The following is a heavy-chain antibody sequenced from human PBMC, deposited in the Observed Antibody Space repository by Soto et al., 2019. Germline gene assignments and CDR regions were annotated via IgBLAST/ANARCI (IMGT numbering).Heavy chain of an antibody. CDR3: ARGGIIMVRGRHWFDP. D-gene: IGHD3-10*01. Sequence: SETLSLTCAVYGGSFSGYYWSWIRQPPGKGLEWIGEINHSGSSNYNPSLKSRVTISVDTSKNQFSLKLSSVTAADTAVYYCARGGIIMVRGRHWFDPWGQGTLVTVSS. CDR1: GGSFSGYY. V-gene: IGHV4-34*01. J-gene: IGHJ5*02. CDR2: INHSGSS.